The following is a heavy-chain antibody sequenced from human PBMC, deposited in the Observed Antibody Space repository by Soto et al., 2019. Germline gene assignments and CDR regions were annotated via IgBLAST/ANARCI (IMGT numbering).Heavy chain of an antibody. CDR3: AKDRGGSYSNINWFDP. CDR2: ISGSGGST. CDR1: GFTFSSYA. V-gene: IGHV3-23*01. J-gene: IGHJ5*02. D-gene: IGHD1-26*01. Sequence: EVQLLESGGGLVQPGGSLRLSCAASGFTFSSYAMSWVRQAPGKGLEWVSAISGSGGSTYYADSVKGRFTISRDNSKNPLYLQMNSLRAEDTAVYYCAKDRGGSYSNINWFDPWGQGTLVTVSS.